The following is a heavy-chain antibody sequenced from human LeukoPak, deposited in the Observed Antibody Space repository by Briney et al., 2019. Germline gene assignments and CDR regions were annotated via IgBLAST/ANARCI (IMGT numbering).Heavy chain of an antibody. CDR1: GGSLSPYY. Sequence: SETLSLTCTISGGSLSPYYWNWIRQPAGKGLEWIGRIYSSGTTNYNPSLRSRVSMSVDTSKNQFSLKLSSVIAADTAVYCCVREGGYCNSGYCYISLDYWGQGALLTVSS. J-gene: IGHJ4*02. V-gene: IGHV4-4*07. CDR3: VREGGYCNSGYCYISLDY. CDR2: IYSSGTT. D-gene: IGHD2-2*02.